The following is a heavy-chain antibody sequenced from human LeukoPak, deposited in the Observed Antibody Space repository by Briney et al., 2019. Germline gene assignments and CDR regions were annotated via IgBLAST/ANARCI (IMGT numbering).Heavy chain of an antibody. CDR1: GYTFTSYD. V-gene: IGHV1-8*01. CDR2: MNPNSGNT. J-gene: IGHJ6*03. Sequence: GASVKVSCKASGYTFTSYDINWVRQATGQGLEWMGWMNPNSGNTGYEQKFQGRVTMTRNTSISTAYMELSSLRSEDTAVYYCARGDGDGWSPLLAYYYYYYMDVWGKGTTVTVSS. CDR3: ARGDGDGWSPLLAYYYYYYMDV. D-gene: IGHD3-10*01.